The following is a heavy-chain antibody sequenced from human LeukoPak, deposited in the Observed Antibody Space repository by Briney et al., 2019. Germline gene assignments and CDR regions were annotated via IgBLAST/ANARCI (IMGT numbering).Heavy chain of an antibody. CDR1: GGSISSYY. Sequence: PSETLSLTCTVPGGSISSYYWSWIRQPPGKGLEWIGEINHSGSTNYNPSLKSRVTISVDTSKNQFSLKLSSVTAADTAVYYCARGTDFWTRWFDPWGQGTLVTVSS. V-gene: IGHV4-34*01. CDR3: ARGTDFWTRWFDP. D-gene: IGHD3/OR15-3a*01. CDR2: INHSGST. J-gene: IGHJ5*02.